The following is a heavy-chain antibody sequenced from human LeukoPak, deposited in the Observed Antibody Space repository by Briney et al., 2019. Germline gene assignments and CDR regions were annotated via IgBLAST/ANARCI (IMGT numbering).Heavy chain of an antibody. CDR1: GYTVTGYY. V-gene: IGHV1-2*02. CDR2: INPNSGGT. CDR3: ARVKGQFGESLAFDY. J-gene: IGHJ4*02. D-gene: IGHD3-10*01. Sequence: ASVKVSCKASGYTVTGYYMHWVRQAPGQGLEWMGWINPNSGGTNYAQKFQGRVTMTRDTSISTAYMELSRLRSDDTAVYYCARVKGQFGESLAFDYWGQGTLVTVSS.